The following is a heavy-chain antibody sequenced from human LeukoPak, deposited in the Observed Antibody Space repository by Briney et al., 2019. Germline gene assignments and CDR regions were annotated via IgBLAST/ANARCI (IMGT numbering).Heavy chain of an antibody. Sequence: GESLKISCKGSGYSFTSYWIGWVRQMPGKGLEWMGIIYPGDSDTRYSPSFQGQVTISADKSFSTAYLQWSSLKASDTAMYYCARQRIRGYCSSTSCRNWFDPWGQGTLVTVSS. D-gene: IGHD2-2*01. V-gene: IGHV5-51*01. CDR3: ARQRIRGYCSSTSCRNWFDP. CDR1: GYSFTSYW. J-gene: IGHJ5*02. CDR2: IYPGDSDT.